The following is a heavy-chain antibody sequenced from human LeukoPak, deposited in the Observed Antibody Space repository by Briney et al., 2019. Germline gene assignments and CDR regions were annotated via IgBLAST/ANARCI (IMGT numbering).Heavy chain of an antibody. CDR1: GDSVSSNSAT. CDR2: IYYRYKLYK. CDR3: GRGPSYFQH. Sequence: SQTLSLTCAISGDSVSSNSATWNWIRHSPSRGLEWLGRIYYRYKLYKYYAVSVKGRITINPDTSKNQFCLQMSSVTREDTAVYYCGRGPSYFQHWGQSTLVTVSS. V-gene: IGHV6-1*01. J-gene: IGHJ1*01.